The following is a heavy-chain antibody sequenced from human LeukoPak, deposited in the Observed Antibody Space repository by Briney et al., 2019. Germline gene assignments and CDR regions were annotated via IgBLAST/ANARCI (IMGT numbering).Heavy chain of an antibody. CDR3: ASTTGYYDSSGYYQFDY. V-gene: IGHV1-18*01. CDR2: ISAYNGNT. J-gene: IGHJ4*02. CDR1: GYTFTSYG. Sequence: GASVKVSCKASGYTFTSYGISWVRQAPGQGLEWMGWISAYNGNTNYAQKLQGRVTMTTDTSTSTAYMELRSLRSDDTAVYYCASTTGYYDSSGYYQFDYWGQGTLVTVSS. D-gene: IGHD3-22*01.